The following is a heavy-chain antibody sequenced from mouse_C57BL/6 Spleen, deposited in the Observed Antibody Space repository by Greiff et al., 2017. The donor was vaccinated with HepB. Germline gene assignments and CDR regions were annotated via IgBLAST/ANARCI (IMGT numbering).Heavy chain of an antibody. J-gene: IGHJ2*01. CDR1: GYSITSGYN. V-gene: IGHV3-6*01. D-gene: IGHD1-1*01. CDR3: ARGVVATRDY. Sequence: EVQRVESGPGLVKPSQSLSLTCSVTGYSITSGYNWNWIRQFPGNKLEWMGYISYDGSNNYNPSLKNRISITRDTSKNQFFLKLNSVTTEDTATYYCARGVVATRDYWGQGTTLTVSS. CDR2: ISYDGSN.